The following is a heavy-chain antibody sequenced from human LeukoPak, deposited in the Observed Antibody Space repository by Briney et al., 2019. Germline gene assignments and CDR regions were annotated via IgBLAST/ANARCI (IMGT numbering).Heavy chain of an antibody. J-gene: IGHJ3*02. D-gene: IGHD3-22*01. CDR2: IYYSGST. Sequence: SETLSLTCTVSGGSISSYYWSWIRQPPGKGLEWIGYIYYSGSTNYNPSLKSRVTISVDTFKNQFSLKLSSVTAADTAVYYCARRDDTMIVGKDAFDIWGQGTMVTVSS. CDR3: ARRDDTMIVGKDAFDI. CDR1: GGSISSYY. V-gene: IGHV4-59*01.